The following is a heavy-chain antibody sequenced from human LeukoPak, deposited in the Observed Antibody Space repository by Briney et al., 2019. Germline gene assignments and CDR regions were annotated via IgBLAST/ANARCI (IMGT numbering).Heavy chain of an antibody. CDR3: ARDPEGDGGATFDY. J-gene: IGHJ4*02. D-gene: IGHD1-26*01. CDR2: INPDASVK. CDR1: GFTFSSSW. Sequence: PGGSLRLSCAASGFTFSSSWMSWVRQAPGKGLEWVANINPDASVKYYVDSVKGRFTISRDNAKNSLYLQMNSLRAEDTAVYYCARDPEGDGGATFDYWGQGTLVTVSS. V-gene: IGHV3-7*01.